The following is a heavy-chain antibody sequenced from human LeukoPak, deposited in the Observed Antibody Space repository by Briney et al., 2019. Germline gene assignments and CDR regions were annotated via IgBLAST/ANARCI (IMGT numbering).Heavy chain of an antibody. V-gene: IGHV1-69*05. J-gene: IGHJ4*02. CDR2: IIPIFGTA. D-gene: IGHD1-26*01. Sequence: SVKVSCKASGGTFSSYAISWVRQAPGQGLEWMGGIIPIFGTANYAQKFQGRVTITTGESTSTAYMELSSLRSEDTAVYYCARAGIVGATGSDYWGQGTLVTVSS. CDR3: ARAGIVGATGSDY. CDR1: GGTFSSYA.